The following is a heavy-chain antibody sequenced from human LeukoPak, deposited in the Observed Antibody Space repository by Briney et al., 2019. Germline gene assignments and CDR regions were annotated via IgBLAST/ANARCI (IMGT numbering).Heavy chain of an antibody. Sequence: SQTLSLTCAVSGGSISSGGYPWSWIRQPPGKGLEWIGYIYHSGSTYYNPSLKSRVTISVDRSKNQFSLKLSSVTAADTAVYYCARDRGGYNSWFDPWGQGTLVTVSS. CDR3: ARDRGGYNSWFDP. CDR2: IYHSGST. J-gene: IGHJ5*02. V-gene: IGHV4-30-2*01. D-gene: IGHD5-24*01. CDR1: GGSISSGGYP.